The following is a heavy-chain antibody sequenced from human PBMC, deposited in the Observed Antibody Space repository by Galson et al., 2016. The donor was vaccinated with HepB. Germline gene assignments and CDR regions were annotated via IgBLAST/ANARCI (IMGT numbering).Heavy chain of an antibody. Sequence: SVKVSCKASGYTFTTYYMHWVRQAPGQGLEWMGIINPSANTTTYAQRFQGRVTMTRDTSTSTVYMELSSLRSEDTAMYYCAREDNYYDSRALLEPQGTFDIWGQGTMVTVS. CDR2: INPSANTT. CDR3: AREDNYYDSRALLEPQGTFDI. J-gene: IGHJ3*02. D-gene: IGHD3-22*01. CDR1: GYTFTTYY. V-gene: IGHV1-46*01.